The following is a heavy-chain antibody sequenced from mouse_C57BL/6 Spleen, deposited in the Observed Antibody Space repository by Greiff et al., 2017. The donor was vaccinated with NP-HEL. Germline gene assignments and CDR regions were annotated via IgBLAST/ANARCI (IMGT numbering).Heavy chain of an antibody. D-gene: IGHD2-5*01. J-gene: IGHJ2*01. Sequence: VQLKQSGPELVKPGASVKIPCKASGYTFTDYNMDWVKQSHGKSLEWIGDINPNNGGTIYNQKFKGKATLTVDKSSSTAYMELRSLTSEDTAVYYCARAPYSNYGNYFDYWGQGTTLTVSS. V-gene: IGHV1-18*01. CDR3: ARAPYSNYGNYFDY. CDR2: INPNNGGT. CDR1: GYTFTDYN.